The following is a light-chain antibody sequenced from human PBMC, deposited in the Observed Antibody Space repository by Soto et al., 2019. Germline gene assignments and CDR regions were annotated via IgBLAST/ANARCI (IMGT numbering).Light chain of an antibody. CDR3: CSYAGTYTVV. Sequence: QLVLTQPPSVSGAPGQRVTISCTGSSSNIGAGYDVHWYQQHPGKAPKLMIYDVSKRPSGVPDRFSGSKSGNTASLTISGLQADDEADYYCCSYAGTYTVVFGGGTQLTVL. J-gene: IGLJ2*01. V-gene: IGLV1-40*01. CDR1: SSNIGAGYD. CDR2: DVS.